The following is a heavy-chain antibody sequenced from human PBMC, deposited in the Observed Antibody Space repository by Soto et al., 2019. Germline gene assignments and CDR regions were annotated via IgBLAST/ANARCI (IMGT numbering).Heavy chain of an antibody. CDR2: ISGSGGST. J-gene: IGHJ3*02. D-gene: IGHD6-13*01. CDR3: PKNGEPGIAAAGPRDAFDI. V-gene: IGHV3-23*01. CDR1: GFTFSSYA. Sequence: EVQLLESGGGLVQPGGSLRLSCAASGFTFSSYAMSWVRQAPGKGLEWVSAISGSGGSTYYADSVKGRFTISRENSKNTMYLQMNSLIAEDRAVYYCPKNGEPGIAAAGPRDAFDIWGQGTIVTVSS.